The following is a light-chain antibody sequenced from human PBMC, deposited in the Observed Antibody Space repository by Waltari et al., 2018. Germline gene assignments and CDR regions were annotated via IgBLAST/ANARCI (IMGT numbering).Light chain of an antibody. CDR1: QTVRNTY. V-gene: IGKV3-20*01. J-gene: IGKJ4*01. Sequence: EIVSTQSPGTLSLSPGERANLSCRASQTVRNTYLAWYPQKPGQAPTLLIYGASSRATRIPDRFSGSGSGTDFSLTISSLEPEASAVYYCQQYYISPLTFGGGTKVEIK. CDR3: QQYYISPLT. CDR2: GAS.